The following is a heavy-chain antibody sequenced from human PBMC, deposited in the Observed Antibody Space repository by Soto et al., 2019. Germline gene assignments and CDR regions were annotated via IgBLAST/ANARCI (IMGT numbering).Heavy chain of an antibody. CDR3: ARDHARTCASSGGSCYSDY. J-gene: IGHJ4*02. Sequence: GASVKVSCKASGGTFSSYTISWVRQAPGQGLEWMGRIIPILGIANYAQKFQGRVTITADKSTSTAYMELSSLRSEDTAVYYCARDHARTCASSGGSCYSDYWGQGTLVTVSS. V-gene: IGHV1-69*04. D-gene: IGHD2-15*01. CDR1: GGTFSSYT. CDR2: IIPILGIA.